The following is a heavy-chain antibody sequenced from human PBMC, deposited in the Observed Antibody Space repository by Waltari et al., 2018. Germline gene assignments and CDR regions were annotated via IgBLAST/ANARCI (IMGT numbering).Heavy chain of an antibody. Sequence: QVQLVQSGAEVKKPGASVKVSCKAAGYTFTASYMHCVRPAPGQGLEGLGWINPNSGGTNYAKKFQGRVTMTRDTSISTAYMELSRLRSDDTAVYYCARGVYGPRNYYYYMDVWGKGTTVTVSS. CDR3: ARGVYGPRNYYYYMDV. J-gene: IGHJ6*03. CDR1: GYTFTASY. D-gene: IGHD6-6*01. V-gene: IGHV1-2*02. CDR2: INPNSGGT.